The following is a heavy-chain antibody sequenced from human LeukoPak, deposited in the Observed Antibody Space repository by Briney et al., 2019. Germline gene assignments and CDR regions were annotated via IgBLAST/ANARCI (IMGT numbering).Heavy chain of an antibody. V-gene: IGHV4-61*02. CDR1: GNSISSGDNY. J-gene: IGHJ4*02. CDR2: IYTSGST. D-gene: IGHD3-22*01. CDR3: ARASYSYDINGWVPFDY. Sequence: SETLSLTCTVSGNSISSGDNYWRWIRQPAGTGLEWIGRIYTSGSTNYNPSLKSRVTISGDTSKNQFSLRLSSVTAADTAVYYCARASYSYDINGWVPFDYWGQGTLVTVSS.